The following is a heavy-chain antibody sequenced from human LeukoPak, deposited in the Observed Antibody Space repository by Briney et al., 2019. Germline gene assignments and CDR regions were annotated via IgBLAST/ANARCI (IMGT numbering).Heavy chain of an antibody. CDR1: GYTFTGYY. D-gene: IGHD3-22*01. Sequence: ASVKVSCKASGYTFTGYYMHWVRQAPGQGLEWMGWINPNSGGTNYAQKFQGRVTMTRDTSISTAYMELSRLRSDDTAVYYCARERRYYYDSSGYYSLDYWGQGTLVTVSS. CDR3: ARERRYYYDSSGYYSLDY. V-gene: IGHV1-2*02. CDR2: INPNSGGT. J-gene: IGHJ4*02.